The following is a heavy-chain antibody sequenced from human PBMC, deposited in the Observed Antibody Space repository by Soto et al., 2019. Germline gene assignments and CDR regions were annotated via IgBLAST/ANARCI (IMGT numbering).Heavy chain of an antibody. V-gene: IGHV1-2*02. J-gene: IGHJ4*02. CDR3: ARDLAKGGGSAGFDY. CDR1: GYTFTVYY. CDR2: INPKSGGT. Sequence: ASVKVSCKASGYTFTVYYMHCVLQSPLQWLDWMGWINPKSGGTMYPQKFQGRVTMTWDTSISTAYMALTRLRSDDTAVYYCARDLAKGGGSAGFDYWGQGTLVTVSS. D-gene: IGHD1-26*01.